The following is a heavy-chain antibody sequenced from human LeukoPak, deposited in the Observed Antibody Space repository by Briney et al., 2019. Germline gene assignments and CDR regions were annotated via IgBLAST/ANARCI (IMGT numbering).Heavy chain of an antibody. D-gene: IGHD3-16*01. V-gene: IGHV4-39*07. CDR1: GGSISSSSYY. CDR3: ARGPPHNVYGPWASFDY. CDR2: MYSSGRT. Sequence: PSETLSLTCTVSGGSISSSSYYWGWIRQPPGKGLEWIGSMYSSGRTYYNPSLKSRVTISVDTSKNQFSLKLSSVTAADTAVYYCARGPPHNVYGPWASFDYWGQGTLVTVSS. J-gene: IGHJ4*02.